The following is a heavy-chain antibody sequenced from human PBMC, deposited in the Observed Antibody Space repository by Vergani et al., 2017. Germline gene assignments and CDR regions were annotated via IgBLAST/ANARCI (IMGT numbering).Heavy chain of an antibody. V-gene: IGHV2-70*13. D-gene: IGHD1-26*01. CDR1: GFSLSTTGMC. Sequence: QVTLRESGPALVKPTQTLTLTCSFSGFSLSTTGMCVSWVRQPPGKALEWLARIDWDDDKYYSTSLKTRLAISKDTSKNQVVLTMTNMHPVDTATYYCARIIGGGSFIRDWGQETLVTVSS. CDR3: ARIIGGGSFIRD. CDR2: IDWDDDK. J-gene: IGHJ4*02.